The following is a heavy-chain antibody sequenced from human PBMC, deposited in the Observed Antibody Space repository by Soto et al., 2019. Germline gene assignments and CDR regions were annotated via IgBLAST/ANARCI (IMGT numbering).Heavy chain of an antibody. J-gene: IGHJ4*02. CDR3: ARQDIVVVVAATPFDY. CDR1: GGSISSSSYY. CDR2: IYYSGST. Sequence: QLQLQESGPGLVKPSETLSLTCTVSGGSISSSSYYWGWIRQPPGKGLEWIGSIYYSGSTYYNPSLKSRVTISVDTSKNQFSLKLSSVTAADTAVYYCARQDIVVVVAATPFDYWGQGTLVTVSS. V-gene: IGHV4-39*01. D-gene: IGHD2-15*01.